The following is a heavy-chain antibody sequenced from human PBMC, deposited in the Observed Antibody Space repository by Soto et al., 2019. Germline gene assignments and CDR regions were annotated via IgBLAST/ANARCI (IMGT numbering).Heavy chain of an antibody. D-gene: IGHD3-10*01. Sequence: QVQLVESGGGVVQPGRSLRLSCAASGFTFSSYGMHWVRQAPGKGLEWVAVISYDGSNKYYADSVKGRFTSSRNNSKNTLYLQMNGLRAEDTAVYYGAKDNMVRGATYYYYGMDVWGQGTTVTVSS. J-gene: IGHJ6*02. V-gene: IGHV3-30*18. CDR3: AKDNMVRGATYYYYGMDV. CDR2: ISYDGSNK. CDR1: GFTFSSYG.